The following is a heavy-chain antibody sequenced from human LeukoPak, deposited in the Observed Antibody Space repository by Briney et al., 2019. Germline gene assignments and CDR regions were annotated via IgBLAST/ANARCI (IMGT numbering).Heavy chain of an antibody. CDR3: ARGKLMVRGVIIGGGYYYYYYGMDV. CDR2: IIPIFGTA. J-gene: IGHJ6*04. Sequence: SVKASCKASGGTFSSCAISWVRQAPGQGLEWMGGIIPIFGTANYAQKFQGRVTITADESTSTAYMELSSLRSEDTAVYYCARGKLMVRGVIIGGGYYYYYYGMDVWGKGTTVTVSS. CDR1: GGTFSSCA. D-gene: IGHD3-10*01. V-gene: IGHV1-69*13.